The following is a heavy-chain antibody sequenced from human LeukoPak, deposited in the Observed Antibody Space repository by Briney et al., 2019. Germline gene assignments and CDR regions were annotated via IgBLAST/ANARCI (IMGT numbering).Heavy chain of an antibody. J-gene: IGHJ4*02. CDR1: GFTVSSDY. CDR3: ARRRQDDY. CDR2: IYSDGST. Sequence: GGSLRLSCAASGFTVSSDYMNWVRQAPGKGLEWVSVIYSDGSTYYADSVKGRFTISRDKSKNTLYLQLNSLRAEDTAVYFCARRRQDDYWGQGTLVTVSS. V-gene: IGHV3-66*01.